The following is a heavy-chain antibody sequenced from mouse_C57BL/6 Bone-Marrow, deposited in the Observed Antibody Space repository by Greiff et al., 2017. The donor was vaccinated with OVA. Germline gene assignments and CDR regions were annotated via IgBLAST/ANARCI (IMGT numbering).Heavy chain of an antibody. J-gene: IGHJ1*03. CDR1: GYTFTSYG. D-gene: IGHD2-3*01. V-gene: IGHV1-81*01. CDR3: AKWLLRDHWYFDV. CDR2: IYPRSGNT. Sequence: QVQLQQSGAELARPGASVKLSCKASGYTFTSYGISWVKQRTGQGLEWIGEIYPRSGNTYYNEKFKGKATLTADKSSSTAYMELRSLTSEDSAVYFCAKWLLRDHWYFDVWGTGTTVTVSS.